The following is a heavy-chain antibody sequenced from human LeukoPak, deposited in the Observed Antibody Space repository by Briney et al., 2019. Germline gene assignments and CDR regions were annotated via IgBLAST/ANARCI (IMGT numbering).Heavy chain of an antibody. J-gene: IGHJ3*02. V-gene: IGHV1-69*13. Sequence: GASVKVSCKASGYTFTSYGISWVRQAPGQGLEWMGGIIPIFGTANYAQKFQGRVTITADESTSTAYMELSSLRSEDTAVYYCATVYCSSTSCYPLAAFDIWGQGTMVTVSS. D-gene: IGHD2-2*01. CDR1: GYTFTSYG. CDR2: IIPIFGTA. CDR3: ATVYCSSTSCYPLAAFDI.